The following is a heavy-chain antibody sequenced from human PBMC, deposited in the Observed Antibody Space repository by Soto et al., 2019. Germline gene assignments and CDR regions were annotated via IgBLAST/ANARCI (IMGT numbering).Heavy chain of an antibody. V-gene: IGHV3-23*01. J-gene: IGHJ6*02. D-gene: IGHD6-25*01. CDR2: MSGSNGDT. CDR3: AKVRIRGAAADRGYYGMDV. CDR1: GFTFSCYG. Sequence: EVQLLESGGGLVQPGGSLRLSCAGSGFTFSCYGMSWVRQAPGKGLEWVSGMSGSNGDTYYADSVKGRFTISRDNLKNALFLQMSSLRVEDTAVYYCAKVRIRGAAADRGYYGMDVWGQGTTVTVSS.